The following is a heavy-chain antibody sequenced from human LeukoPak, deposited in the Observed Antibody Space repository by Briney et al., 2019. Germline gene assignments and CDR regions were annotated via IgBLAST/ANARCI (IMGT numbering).Heavy chain of an antibody. J-gene: IGHJ3*02. D-gene: IGHD1-14*01. V-gene: IGHV3-74*01. CDR1: GFTFSSYW. Sequence: GGSLRLSCAASGFTFSSYWMNWVRQAPGKGLVWVSRIASDGSSTTYADSVKGRFSISRDNAKNTLYLQMNSLRVEDTAVYYCVSDAEPIDSRDAFDIWGQGTMVTVSS. CDR2: IASDGSST. CDR3: VSDAEPIDSRDAFDI.